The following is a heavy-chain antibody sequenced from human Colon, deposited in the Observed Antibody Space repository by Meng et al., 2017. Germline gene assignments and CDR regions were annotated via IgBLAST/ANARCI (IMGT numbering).Heavy chain of an antibody. CDR3: ASFQCTMEDY. D-gene: IGHD3-3*01. Sequence: GGSLRLSCEGSGFTFSTYWMHWVRQAPGKGLVWVSLISPDGSATSYADSVKGRFAISRDNVKNTVYLQMNSLTAEDTAVYFCASFQCTMEDYWGQGTLVTVSS. J-gene: IGHJ4*02. CDR2: ISPDGSAT. V-gene: IGHV3-74*01. CDR1: GFTFSTYW.